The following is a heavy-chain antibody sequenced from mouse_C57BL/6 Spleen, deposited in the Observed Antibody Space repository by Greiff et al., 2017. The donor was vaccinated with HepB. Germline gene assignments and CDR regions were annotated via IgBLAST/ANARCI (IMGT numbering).Heavy chain of an antibody. CDR3: ARSPNWDEDYFDY. D-gene: IGHD4-1*02. CDR2: IRNKANGYTT. V-gene: IGHV7-3*01. J-gene: IGHJ2*01. CDR1: GFTFTDYY. Sequence: EVMLVESGGGLVQPGGSLSLSCAASGFTFTDYYMSWVRQPPGKALEWLGFIRNKANGYTTEYSASVKGRFTISRDNSQSILYLQMNALRAEDSATYYCARSPNWDEDYFDYWGQGTTLTVSS.